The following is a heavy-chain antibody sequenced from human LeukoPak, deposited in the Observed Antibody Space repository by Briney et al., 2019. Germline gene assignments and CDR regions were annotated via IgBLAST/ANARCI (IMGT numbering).Heavy chain of an antibody. J-gene: IGHJ4*02. CDR3: ARDVTRIAAAGTVDY. D-gene: IGHD6-13*01. V-gene: IGHV3-74*01. Sequence: PGGSLRLSCAASGFTFSSYWMHWVRQVPGKGLVWVSRINSDGSTTNYADSVKGRFTISRDNAKNTLFLQMNSLRAEDTAVYYCARDVTRIAAAGTVDYWGQGTLVTVSS. CDR2: INSDGSTT. CDR1: GFTFSSYW.